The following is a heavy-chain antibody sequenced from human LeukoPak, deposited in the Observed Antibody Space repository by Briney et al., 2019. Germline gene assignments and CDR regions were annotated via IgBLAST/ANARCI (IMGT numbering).Heavy chain of an antibody. Sequence: PSETLSLTCTVSGGSVSSGSYYWSWIRQPPGKGLEWIGYIYYSGSTNYNPSLKSRVTISVDTSKNQFSLKLSSVTAADTAVYYCARVWRMGSSSWYLNGPPNWFDPWGQGTLVTVSS. CDR3: ARVWRMGSSSWYLNGPPNWFDP. D-gene: IGHD6-13*01. J-gene: IGHJ5*02. CDR2: IYYSGST. V-gene: IGHV4-61*01. CDR1: GGSVSSGSYY.